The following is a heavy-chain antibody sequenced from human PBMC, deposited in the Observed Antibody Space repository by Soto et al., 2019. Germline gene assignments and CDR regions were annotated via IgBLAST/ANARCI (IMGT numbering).Heavy chain of an antibody. CDR1: GGSISSGGYY. D-gene: IGHD2-15*01. V-gene: IGHV4-31*03. Sequence: PSETLSLTCTVSGGSISSGGYYWIWIRQHPGKGLEWIGYIYYRGSTYYNPSLKSRVTISVDTSKNQFSLKLSSVTAADTAVYYCARDRGDCSGGSCYSVHSGFDYYYGMDVWGQGTTVTVSS. J-gene: IGHJ6*02. CDR2: IYYRGST. CDR3: ARDRGDCSGGSCYSVHSGFDYYYGMDV.